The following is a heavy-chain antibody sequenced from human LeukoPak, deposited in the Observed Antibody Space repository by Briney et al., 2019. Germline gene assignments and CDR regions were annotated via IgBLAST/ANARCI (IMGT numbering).Heavy chain of an antibody. CDR1: GFTFGSYS. CDR3: ARDRDDFWSGYYRGDK. D-gene: IGHD3-3*01. Sequence: GGSLRLSCAASGFTFGSYSMNWVRQAPGKGLEWVSSISSSSSYIYYADSVKGRFTISRDNAKNSLYLQMNSLRAEDTAVYYCARDRDDFWSGYYRGDKWGQGTLVTVSS. CDR2: ISSSSSYI. J-gene: IGHJ4*02. V-gene: IGHV3-21*01.